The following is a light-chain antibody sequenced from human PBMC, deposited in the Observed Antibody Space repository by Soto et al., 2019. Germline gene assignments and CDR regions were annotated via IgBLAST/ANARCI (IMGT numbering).Light chain of an antibody. V-gene: IGKV3-20*01. CDR2: GAS. CDR3: QEYGSSPRT. Sequence: EIVLTQSPGALSLSPGERATLSCGASQSVSSSYLAWYQQKPGQPPRLLIYGASTRATGIPDRFSGSGSGADFTLTISRLEPEDFAVYYCQEYGSSPRTFGQGTKVESK. CDR1: QSVSSSY. J-gene: IGKJ1*01.